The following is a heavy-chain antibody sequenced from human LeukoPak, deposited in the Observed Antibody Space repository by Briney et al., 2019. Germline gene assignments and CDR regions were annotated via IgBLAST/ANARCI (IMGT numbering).Heavy chain of an antibody. CDR1: GFTFSSYA. CDR2: ISGNGGST. J-gene: IGHJ4*02. V-gene: IGHV3-23*01. CDR3: ARGPVVPSATYFFDY. Sequence: RGSLRLSCAASGFTFSSYATSWVRQAPGKGLEWVSAISGNGGSTYSADSVKGRFTISRDNSKNTLYLQMNSLTAEDTAVYYCARGPVVPSATYFFDYWGQGALVVVSS. D-gene: IGHD2-2*01.